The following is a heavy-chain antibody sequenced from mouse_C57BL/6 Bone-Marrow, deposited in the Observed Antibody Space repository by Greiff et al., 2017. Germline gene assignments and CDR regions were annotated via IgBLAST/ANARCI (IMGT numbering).Heavy chain of an antibody. CDR3: ARYTYGSSSYYFDY. D-gene: IGHD1-1*01. V-gene: IGHV7-3*01. Sequence: EVQVVESGGGLVQPGGSLSLSCAASGFTFTDYYMSWVRQPPGKALEWLGFIRNKANGYTTEYSASVKGRFTISRDNSQSILYLQMNALRAEDSATYYCARYTYGSSSYYFDYWGQGTTLTVSS. CDR2: IRNKANGYTT. CDR1: GFTFTDYY. J-gene: IGHJ2*01.